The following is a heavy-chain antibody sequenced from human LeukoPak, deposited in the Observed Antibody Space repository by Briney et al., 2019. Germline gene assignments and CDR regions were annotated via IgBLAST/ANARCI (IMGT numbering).Heavy chain of an antibody. CDR3: AKDVSTVTTGLIDY. CDR1: GFTFDDYA. D-gene: IGHD4-17*01. CDR2: ISWNSGSI. Sequence: GGSLRLSCAASGFTFDDYAMHWVRQAPGKDLEWVSGISWNSGSIGYADSVKGRFTISRDNAKNSLYLQMNSLRAEDTALYYCAKDVSTVTTGLIDYWGQGTLVTVSS. V-gene: IGHV3-9*01. J-gene: IGHJ4*02.